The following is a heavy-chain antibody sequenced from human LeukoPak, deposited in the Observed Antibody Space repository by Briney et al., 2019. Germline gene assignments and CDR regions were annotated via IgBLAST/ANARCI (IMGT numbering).Heavy chain of an antibody. V-gene: IGHV4-61*01. CDR3: ARPDEDRGYSYGYNY. J-gene: IGHJ4*02. CDR2: ISYSGST. D-gene: IGHD5-18*01. Sequence: SETLSLTCTVSGGSVSRDNYSWSWIRQPPGKGLEWIGYISYSGSTNYNPSLKSRVTISVDTSKNQFSLKLRSVTAADTAVYYCARPDEDRGYSYGYNYWGQGTLVTVSS. CDR1: GGSVSRDNYS.